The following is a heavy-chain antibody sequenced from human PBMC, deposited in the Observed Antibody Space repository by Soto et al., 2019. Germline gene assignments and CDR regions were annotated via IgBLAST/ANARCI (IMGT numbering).Heavy chain of an antibody. Sequence: KTSETLSLTCAVYGGSFSGYYWSWIRQPPGKGLEWIGEINHSGSTNYNPSLKSRVTISVDTSKNQFSLKLSSVTAADTAVYYCARLPDIVVVPAAMERGGFDYWGQGTLVTVSS. CDR1: GGSFSGYY. J-gene: IGHJ4*02. V-gene: IGHV4-34*01. D-gene: IGHD2-2*01. CDR3: ARLPDIVVVPAAMERGGFDY. CDR2: INHSGST.